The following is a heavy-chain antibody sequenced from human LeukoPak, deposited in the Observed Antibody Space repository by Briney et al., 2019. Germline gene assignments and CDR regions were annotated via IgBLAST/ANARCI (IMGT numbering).Heavy chain of an antibody. Sequence: ASVKVSCXASGYTFTGYYMHWVRQARGQGLEWMARINPNSGGTNYAQKFQGRVTMTRDTSISTAYMELSRLRSDDTAVYYCARRGIGSSGYYSDYWGQGTLVTVSS. V-gene: IGHV1-2*06. CDR2: INPNSGGT. CDR3: ARRGIGSSGYYSDY. CDR1: GYTFTGYY. D-gene: IGHD3-22*01. J-gene: IGHJ4*02.